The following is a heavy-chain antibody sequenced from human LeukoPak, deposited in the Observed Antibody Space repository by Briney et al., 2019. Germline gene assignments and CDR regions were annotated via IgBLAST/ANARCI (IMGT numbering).Heavy chain of an antibody. D-gene: IGHD1-26*01. V-gene: IGHV1-69*13. J-gene: IGHJ4*02. CDR1: GGTFSSSA. CDR3: ARDRHRGSYVSFEF. CDR2: IIPIFGTA. Sequence: SVKASCKASGGTFSSSAISWVRQAPGQGLEWMGGIIPIFGTANYAQKFQRRVTISADESTSTAYMALSSLRSEDTAVYYCARDRHRGSYVSFEFWGQGTLVTVSS.